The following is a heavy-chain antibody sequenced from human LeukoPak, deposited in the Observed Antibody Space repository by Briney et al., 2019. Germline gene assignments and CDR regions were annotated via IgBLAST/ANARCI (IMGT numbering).Heavy chain of an antibody. Sequence: GGSLRLSCAASEFSVGSNYMTWVRQAPGKGLEWVSLIYSGGSTYYADSVKGRFTISRDNSKNTLYLQMNSLRAEDTAVYYCASRIVGTPDYFDYWGLGTLVTVSS. J-gene: IGHJ4*02. CDR2: IYSGGST. V-gene: IGHV3-66*01. D-gene: IGHD1-26*01. CDR3: ASRIVGTPDYFDY. CDR1: EFSVGSNY.